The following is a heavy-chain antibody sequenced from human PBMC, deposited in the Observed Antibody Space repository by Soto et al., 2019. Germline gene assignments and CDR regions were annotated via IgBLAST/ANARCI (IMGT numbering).Heavy chain of an antibody. J-gene: IGHJ4*02. CDR1: GVTFSTYN. CDR3: ARDDYPYYDDSSGYHFDY. CDR2: ISDSSSTI. D-gene: IGHD3-22*01. Sequence: GGSLRLSCAASGVTFSTYNMNWVRQAPGKGLEWVSYISDSSSTIHYADSVKGRFTISRDNAKNSLYLQMNSLRAEDTAVYYCARDDYPYYDDSSGYHFDYWGQGALVTVSS. V-gene: IGHV3-48*01.